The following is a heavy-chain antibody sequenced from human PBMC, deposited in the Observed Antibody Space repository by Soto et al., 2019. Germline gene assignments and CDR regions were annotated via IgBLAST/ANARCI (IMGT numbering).Heavy chain of an antibody. CDR2: ISAYNGNT. V-gene: IGHV1-18*04. D-gene: IGHD3-3*01. Sequence: ASVKVSCKASGYTFTSYGISWVRQAPGQGLEWMGWISAYNGNTNYAQKLQGRVTMTTDTSTSTAYMELRSLRSDDTAVYYCARWGVPRDFWSGYYREHYSYYGMDVWGQGTTVTVSS. J-gene: IGHJ6*02. CDR3: ARWGVPRDFWSGYYREHYSYYGMDV. CDR1: GYTFTSYG.